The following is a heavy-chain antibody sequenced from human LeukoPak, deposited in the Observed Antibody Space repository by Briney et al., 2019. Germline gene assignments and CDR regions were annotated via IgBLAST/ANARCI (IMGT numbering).Heavy chain of an antibody. CDR1: GVSISSSSNY. CDR2: IYSSGST. Sequence: PSETLSLTCNVSGVSISSSSNYWGWIRQPPGKGLEWIGSIYSSGSTYYNSSLKSRVTISIDTSKNQVSLKMSSVTAADTAVYYCAKSGGYGLIDYWGQGTLVTVSS. V-gene: IGHV4-39*01. CDR3: AKSGGYGLIDY. D-gene: IGHD6-25*01. J-gene: IGHJ4*01.